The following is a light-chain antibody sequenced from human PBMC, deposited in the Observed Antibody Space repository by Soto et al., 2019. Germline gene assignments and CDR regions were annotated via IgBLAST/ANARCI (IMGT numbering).Light chain of an antibody. Sequence: IVMTHSPATLSVSPGERATLSFRASQSVSSNLAWYQQKPGQAPRLLIYGASTRATGIPARFSGSGSGTEFTLTISSLQSEDFAVYYCQQYNNWPLTFGQGTRLEIK. CDR2: GAS. CDR3: QQYNNWPLT. CDR1: QSVSSN. J-gene: IGKJ5*01. V-gene: IGKV3-15*01.